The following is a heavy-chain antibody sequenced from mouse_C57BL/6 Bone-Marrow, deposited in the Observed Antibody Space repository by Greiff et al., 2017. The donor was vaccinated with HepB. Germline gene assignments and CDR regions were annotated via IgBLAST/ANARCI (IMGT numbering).Heavy chain of an antibody. CDR2: ISDGGSYT. V-gene: IGHV5-4*03. CDR1: GFTFSSYA. J-gene: IGHJ2*01. D-gene: IGHD1-1*02. CDR3: ARGGLADY. Sequence: DVKLVESGGGLVKPGGSLKLSCAASGFTFSSYAMSWVRQTPEKRLEWVATISDGGSYTYYPDNVKGRFTISRDNAKNNLYLQMSHLKSEDTAMYYCARGGLADYWGQGTTLTVSS.